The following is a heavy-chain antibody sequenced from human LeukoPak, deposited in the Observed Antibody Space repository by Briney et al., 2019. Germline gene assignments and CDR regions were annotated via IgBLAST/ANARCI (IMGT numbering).Heavy chain of an antibody. CDR2: INPSGGST. CDR3: ARDHGSTSVYMDV. D-gene: IGHD5-24*01. J-gene: IGHJ6*03. Sequence: ASVTVCFTASGYTFTIYYMHWVRQAPGQGLEWMGIINPSGGSTSYAQKFQGRVIMTRDMSTSTVYMELSSLGSEDTAVYYCARDHGSTSVYMDVWGKGTTVTVSS. V-gene: IGHV1-46*01. CDR1: GYTFTIYY.